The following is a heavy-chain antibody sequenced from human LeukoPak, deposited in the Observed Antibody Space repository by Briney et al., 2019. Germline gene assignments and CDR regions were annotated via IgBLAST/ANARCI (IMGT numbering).Heavy chain of an antibody. CDR2: ISWNSGSI. CDR1: GFTFSSYG. V-gene: IGHV3-9*01. J-gene: IGHJ4*02. Sequence: GGSLRLSCAASGFTFSSYGMSWVRQAPGKGLEWVSGISWNSGSIGYADSVKGRFTISRDNAKNSLYLQMNSLRAEDTALYYCAKGGYDSSGYYGYFDYWGQGTLVTVSS. CDR3: AKGGYDSSGYYGYFDY. D-gene: IGHD3-22*01.